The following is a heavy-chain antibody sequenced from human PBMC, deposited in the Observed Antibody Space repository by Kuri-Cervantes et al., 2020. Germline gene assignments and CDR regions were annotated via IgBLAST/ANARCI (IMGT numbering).Heavy chain of an antibody. Sequence: SETLSLTCTVSGGSISSSSYYWGWIRPPPGKGLEWIGSIYYSGSTYCNPSLKSRVTISVDTSKNQSSLKLSSVTAADTAVYYCARHPRYNWINEGGWFDPWGQGTLVTVSS. CDR1: GGSISSSSYY. CDR3: ARHPRYNWINEGGWFDP. V-gene: IGHV4-39*01. J-gene: IGHJ5*02. D-gene: IGHD1/OR15-1a*01. CDR2: IYYSGST.